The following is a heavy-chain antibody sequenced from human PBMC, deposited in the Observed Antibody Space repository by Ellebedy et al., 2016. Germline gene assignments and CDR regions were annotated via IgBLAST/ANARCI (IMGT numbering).Heavy chain of an antibody. CDR3: ARGNTIFGVVMRYYGMDV. J-gene: IGHJ6*02. CDR2: IIPIFGTA. CDR1: GGTFSRYA. V-gene: IGHV1-69*06. Sequence: SVKVSCXASGGTFSRYAISWVRQAPGQGLEWMGGIIPIFGTANYAQKFQGRVTITADKSTSTAYMELSSLRSEDTAVYYCARGNTIFGVVMRYYGMDVWGQGTTVTVSS. D-gene: IGHD3-3*01.